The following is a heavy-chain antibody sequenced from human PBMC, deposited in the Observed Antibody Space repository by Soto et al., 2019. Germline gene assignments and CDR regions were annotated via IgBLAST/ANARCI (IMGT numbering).Heavy chain of an antibody. V-gene: IGHV3-30*18. Sequence: PGGSLRLSCAASGFTFSSYGMHWVRQAPGKGLEWVAVISYDGSNKYYADSVKGRFTISRDNSKNTLYLQMNSLRAEDTAVYYCAKDLGIGSSIMLYWGQGTLVTVSS. D-gene: IGHD6-13*01. CDR3: AKDLGIGSSIMLY. J-gene: IGHJ4*02. CDR1: GFTFSSYG. CDR2: ISYDGSNK.